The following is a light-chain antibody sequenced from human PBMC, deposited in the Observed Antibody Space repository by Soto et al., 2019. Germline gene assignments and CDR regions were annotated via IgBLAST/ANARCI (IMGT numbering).Light chain of an antibody. CDR2: GAS. V-gene: IGKV3-20*01. Sequence: EIVLTQSPGTLSLSPGERATLSCRASQSVSSSYLAWYQQKPGQPPRLLIYGASSRATGTPDRFSGSGSGTDFALTISRLEPEDFAVYYCQQYGSSSYTFGQGTKLEIK. CDR3: QQYGSSSYT. J-gene: IGKJ2*01. CDR1: QSVSSSY.